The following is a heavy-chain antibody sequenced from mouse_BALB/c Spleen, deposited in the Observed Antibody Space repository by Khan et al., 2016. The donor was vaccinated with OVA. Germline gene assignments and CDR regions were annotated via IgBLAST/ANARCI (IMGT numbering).Heavy chain of an antibody. J-gene: IGHJ2*01. CDR1: GYSFTGYF. CDR2: INPHIGET. V-gene: IGHV1-20*02. Sequence: VQLKESGPELVKPGASVKISCKASGYSFTGYFMNWVMQSHGKSLEWVGRINPHIGETFYNQKFKGKATLTVDESSSKARMELRSLASEDSSVYYCARIYGSDFDYWGQGTTLTVSS. CDR3: ARIYGSDFDY. D-gene: IGHD1-1*01.